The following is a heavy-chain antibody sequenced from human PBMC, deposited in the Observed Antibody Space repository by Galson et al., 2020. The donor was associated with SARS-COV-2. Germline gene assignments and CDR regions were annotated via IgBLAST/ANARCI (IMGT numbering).Heavy chain of an antibody. V-gene: IGHV3-20*04. CDR1: EFTFDDYG. Sequence: GGSLSLSCAASEFTFDDYGMSWVRQAPVKGLAWVSAINWKGGSTGYADSVKGRFTISRDNAKNSLYLQMNSLRAEDTALYYCARLPEYYYDSSGSYWGQGALVSVSS. D-gene: IGHD3-22*01. CDR3: ARLPEYYYDSSGSY. CDR2: INWKGGST. J-gene: IGHJ4*02.